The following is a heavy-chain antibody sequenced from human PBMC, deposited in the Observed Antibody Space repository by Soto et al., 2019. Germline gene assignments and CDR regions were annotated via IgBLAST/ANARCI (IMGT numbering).Heavy chain of an antibody. Sequence: QVQLQESGPGLVKPSQTLSLTCTVSGGSISSGDYYWSWIRQPPGKGLEWIGYIYYSGSTYYNPSLKSRVTISVDTSKNQFSLKLSSVTAADTAVYYCARGYSYGQPYFRLSEGYNWFDPWGQGTLVTVSS. D-gene: IGHD5-18*01. CDR1: GGSISSGDYY. J-gene: IGHJ5*02. CDR2: IYYSGST. V-gene: IGHV4-30-4*01. CDR3: ARGYSYGQPYFRLSEGYNWFDP.